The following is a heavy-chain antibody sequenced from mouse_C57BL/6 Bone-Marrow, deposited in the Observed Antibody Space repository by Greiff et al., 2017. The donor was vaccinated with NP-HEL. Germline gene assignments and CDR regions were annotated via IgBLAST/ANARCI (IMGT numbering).Heavy chain of an antibody. D-gene: IGHD1-1*01. V-gene: IGHV1-64*01. CDR2: IHPNSGST. Sequence: QVQLQQSGAELVKPGASVKLSCKASGYTFTSYWMHWVKQRPGQGLEWIGMIHPNSGSTNYNEKFKSKATLTVDKSSSTAYMQLSSLTSEDSAVYYCAITTVVAVDYWGKGTTLTVSS. J-gene: IGHJ2*01. CDR3: AITTVVAVDY. CDR1: GYTFTSYW.